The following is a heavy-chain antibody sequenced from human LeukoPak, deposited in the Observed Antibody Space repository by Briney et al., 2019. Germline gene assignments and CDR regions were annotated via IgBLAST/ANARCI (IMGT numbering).Heavy chain of an antibody. Sequence: GGSLRLSCAASGFTFSSYAMSWVRQAPGKGLEWVSGISGSGDSTYYADSVKGRFTISRDNSWNTLFLQMNSLRDEDTAVYYCAKDRSDNKTWYAGSHWGQGTLVTVSS. J-gene: IGHJ4*02. V-gene: IGHV3-23*01. CDR2: ISGSGDST. CDR3: AKDRSDNKTWYAGSH. CDR1: GFTFSSYA. D-gene: IGHD2-8*01.